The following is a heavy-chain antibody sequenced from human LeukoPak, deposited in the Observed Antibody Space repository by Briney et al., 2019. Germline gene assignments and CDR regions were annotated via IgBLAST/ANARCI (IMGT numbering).Heavy chain of an antibody. J-gene: IGHJ5*02. V-gene: IGHV3-30*18. D-gene: IGHD5-12*01. CDR1: GFTFSSHS. CDR2: ISYDGSNK. Sequence: TGGSLRLSCAASGFTFSSHSMNWVRQAPGKGLEWVAVISYDGSNKYYADSVKGRFTISRDNSKNTLYLQMNSLRAEDTAVYYCAKDWDSGYDLWGQGTLVTVSS. CDR3: AKDWDSGYDL.